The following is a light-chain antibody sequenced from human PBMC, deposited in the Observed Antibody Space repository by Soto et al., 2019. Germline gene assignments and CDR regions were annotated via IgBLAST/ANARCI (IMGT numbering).Light chain of an antibody. CDR3: QQYGSSPET. Sequence: EIVLTQSPGTLSLSPGERATLSCRASQSVSSNYLAWYQQKPGQAPRLLIYGASSRATGIPDRFSGSGSGTDFTLTISRLEPEDFAVYVCQQYGSSPETFGQGTKVEIK. CDR2: GAS. CDR1: QSVSSNY. J-gene: IGKJ1*01. V-gene: IGKV3-20*01.